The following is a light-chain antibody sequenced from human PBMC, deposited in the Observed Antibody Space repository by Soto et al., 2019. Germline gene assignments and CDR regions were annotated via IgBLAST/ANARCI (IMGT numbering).Light chain of an antibody. J-gene: IGKJ2*03. CDR3: QQSYGTLYS. Sequence: DIQMTQSPSSLSASVGDRVTITCRASQSISNYLNWYQQKPGKSPKLLIYAASTLQGGVPSRFSGSGSGTDFSLTISSLQPEDSATYYCQQSYGTLYSFGQGTKLEIK. V-gene: IGKV1-39*01. CDR1: QSISNY. CDR2: AAS.